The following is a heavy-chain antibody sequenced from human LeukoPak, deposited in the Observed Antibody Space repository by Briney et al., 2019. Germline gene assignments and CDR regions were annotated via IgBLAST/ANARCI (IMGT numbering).Heavy chain of an antibody. V-gene: IGHV3-7*03. J-gene: IGHJ4*02. CDR1: GFTFSSYW. CDR2: INKDGGEK. D-gene: IGHD1-26*01. Sequence: GGSLRLSCAASGFTFSSYWMSWVRQAPGKGLEWVANINKDGGEKYHVDSVKGRFTISRDNAKNSLYLQMNSLRADDTAVYYCVKDSPPRYSGSPPAYWGQGTLVTVSS. CDR3: VKDSPPRYSGSPPAY.